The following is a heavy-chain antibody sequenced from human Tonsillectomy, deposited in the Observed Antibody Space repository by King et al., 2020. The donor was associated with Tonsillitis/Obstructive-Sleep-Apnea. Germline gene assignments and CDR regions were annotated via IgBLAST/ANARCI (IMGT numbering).Heavy chain of an antibody. CDR1: GFTFSSYT. V-gene: IGHV3-23*04. CDR2: IRGTSRT. D-gene: IGHD3-16*01. J-gene: IGHJ6*03. CDR3: AKTDGGDYFYMDV. Sequence: VQLVESGGGLVQPGGSLRLSCAASGFTFSSYTIAWVRQAPGKGLEWVSGIRGTSRTYYAYSVKGRFTISRDNSKNTLFLQMNSLTAEDTAVYYCAKTDGGDYFYMDVWGKGTTVTVSS.